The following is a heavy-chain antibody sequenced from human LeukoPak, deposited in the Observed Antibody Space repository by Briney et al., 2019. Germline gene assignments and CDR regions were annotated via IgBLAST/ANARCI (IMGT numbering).Heavy chain of an antibody. CDR2: IWYDGSNK. D-gene: IGHD2-21*02. CDR1: GFTFSNYG. V-gene: IGHV3-33*01. J-gene: IGHJ3*02. Sequence: PGGSLRLSCAASGFTFSNYGVHWVRQAPGKGLEWVAVIWYDGSNKYYADSVKGRFTISRDNSKNTLYLQMNDLRAEDTAVYYCHIVVVTAIGVPFDIWGQGTMVTVSP. CDR3: HIVVVTAIGVPFDI.